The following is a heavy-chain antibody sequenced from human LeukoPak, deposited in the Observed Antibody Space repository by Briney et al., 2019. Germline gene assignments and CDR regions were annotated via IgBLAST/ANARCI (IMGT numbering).Heavy chain of an antibody. V-gene: IGHV1-2*06. D-gene: IGHD4-17*01. Sequence: ASVKVSCKASGYTFTDYYMHWVRQAPGQGLEWMGRINPYSGGANYAQQFQGRVTMTRDTSITTAYMEVVRLTSDDTAVYYCARGSGYGDSPGLDWGQGTLVTVSS. CDR1: GYTFTDYY. CDR2: INPYSGGA. J-gene: IGHJ4*02. CDR3: ARGSGYGDSPGLD.